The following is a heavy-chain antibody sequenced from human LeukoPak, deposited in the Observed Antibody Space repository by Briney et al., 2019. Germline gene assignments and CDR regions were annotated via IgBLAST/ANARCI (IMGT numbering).Heavy chain of an antibody. CDR1: GFTFASCW. CDR2: IKQDGSEK. J-gene: IGHJ4*02. CDR3: ARDLRGSGWYFDY. D-gene: IGHD6-19*01. V-gene: IGHV3-7*03. Sequence: GGSLRLSCAASGFTFASCWMSWVRQAPGKGLEWVANIKQDGSEKYYVDSVKGRFTISRDNTKNSLNLQMNSLRAEDTAVYYCARDLRGSGWYFDYWGQGTLVTASS.